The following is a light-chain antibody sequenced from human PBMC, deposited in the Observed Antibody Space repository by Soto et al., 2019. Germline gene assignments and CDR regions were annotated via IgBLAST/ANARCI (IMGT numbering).Light chain of an antibody. CDR1: QSVLYSSNNKNY. Sequence: DIVMTQSPDSLAVSLGERATINCKSSQSVLYSSNNKNYLAWYQQKPGQPPKLLIYEVSNRFSGVPDRFSGSGSGTDFTLKISRVEAEDVGVYYCMQSIQLPRTFGQGTRLEIK. V-gene: IGKV4-1*01. CDR2: EVS. CDR3: MQSIQLPRT. J-gene: IGKJ5*01.